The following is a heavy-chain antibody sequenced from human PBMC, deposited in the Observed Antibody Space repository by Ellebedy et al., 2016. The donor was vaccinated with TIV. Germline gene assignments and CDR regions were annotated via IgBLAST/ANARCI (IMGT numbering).Heavy chain of an antibody. CDR3: SFKGVATRVY. CDR2: VSNSCDST. CDR1: GFTFTNYA. J-gene: IGHJ4*02. Sequence: PGGSLRLSCAASGFTFTNYAMNWVRQAPGKRLEGVSAVSNSCDSTYYADSVKGRFTIPRDNSKNTLYLQMSSLRAEDTAVYYCSFKGVATRVYWGQGTLVTVSS. V-gene: IGHV3-23*01. D-gene: IGHD4-23*01.